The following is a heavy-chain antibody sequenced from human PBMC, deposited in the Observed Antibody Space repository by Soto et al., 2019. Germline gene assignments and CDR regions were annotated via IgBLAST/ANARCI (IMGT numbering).Heavy chain of an antibody. CDR1: GFTVSGNY. Sequence: EVQLVESGGGLIQPGGSLRLSCAASGFTVSGNYMSWVRQAPGKGLEWVSVIYSGGSTYYADSVKGRFTISRDNSKNTLYLQMNSLRAEDTAVYYCARDQRRPHYGMDVWGQGTTVTVSS. CDR3: ARDQRRPHYGMDV. CDR2: IYSGGST. V-gene: IGHV3-53*01. J-gene: IGHJ6*02.